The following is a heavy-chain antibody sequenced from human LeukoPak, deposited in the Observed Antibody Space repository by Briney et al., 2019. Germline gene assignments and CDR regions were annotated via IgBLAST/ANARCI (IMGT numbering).Heavy chain of an antibody. J-gene: IGHJ4*02. Sequence: PGGSLRLSCAASGFTFSGYPIHWVRQAPGKGLEWVSSISSSRSYIYYADSVKGRFTISRDTAKNSLYLQMDSLRAEDTAAYYCARDPANGAFDYWGQGTLVTVSS. CDR3: ARDPANGAFDY. CDR1: GFTFSGYP. CDR2: ISSSRSYI. D-gene: IGHD2-2*01. V-gene: IGHV3-21*01.